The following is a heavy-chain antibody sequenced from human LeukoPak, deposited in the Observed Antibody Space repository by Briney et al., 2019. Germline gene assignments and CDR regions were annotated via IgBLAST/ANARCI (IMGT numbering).Heavy chain of an antibody. D-gene: IGHD4-11*01. CDR1: GFTFSRYW. CDR3: AKEGAYPIVTYDS. CDR2: IKQDGNEK. Sequence: GGSLRLSCAASGFTFSRYWMNWVRQAPGKGLEWVANIKQDGNEKYYVDSVKGRFSISRDNDKNSLYLQMDSLRAEDTAVYYCAKEGAYPIVTYDSWGQGALVTVSS. J-gene: IGHJ5*01. V-gene: IGHV3-7*01.